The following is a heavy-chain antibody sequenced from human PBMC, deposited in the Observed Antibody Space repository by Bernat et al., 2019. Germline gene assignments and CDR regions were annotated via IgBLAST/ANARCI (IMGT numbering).Heavy chain of an antibody. V-gene: IGHV3-23*01. D-gene: IGHD1-26*01. CDR1: GFTFSSYA. Sequence: EVQLLESGGGLVQPGGSLRLSCAASGFTFSSYAMSWVRQAPGKGLEWVSAISGSGGGPSYADSVKGRFTISRDNSKNTLYLQMNSLRAEDTAVYYCAKDRVGASRYNYFDPWGQGTLVTVSS. CDR2: ISGSGGGP. J-gene: IGHJ5*02. CDR3: AKDRVGASRYNYFDP.